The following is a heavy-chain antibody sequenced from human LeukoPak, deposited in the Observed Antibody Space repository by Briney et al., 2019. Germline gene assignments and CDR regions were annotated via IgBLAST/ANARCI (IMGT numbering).Heavy chain of an antibody. J-gene: IGHJ4*02. CDR1: GGTFSSYA. CDR2: IIPILGIA. D-gene: IGHD5-18*01. V-gene: IGHV1-69*04. CDR3: ARMARGGYSYGYGFDY. Sequence: GASVKVSFKASGGTFSSYAISWVRQAPGQGGEWMGRIIPILGIANYAQKFQGRVTITADKSTSTAYMELSSLRSEDTAVYYCARMARGGYSYGYGFDYWGQGTLVTVSS.